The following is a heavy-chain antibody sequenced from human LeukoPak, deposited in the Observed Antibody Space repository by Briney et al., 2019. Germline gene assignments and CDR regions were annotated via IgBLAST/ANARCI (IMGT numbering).Heavy chain of an antibody. CDR3: AREPFIVGATKEAFDI. V-gene: IGHV1-2*06. J-gene: IGHJ3*02. CDR1: GYTFTGYY. CDR2: INPNSGGT. Sequence: ASVKVSCKASGYTFTGYYMHWVRQAPGQGLEWMGRINPNSGGTNYAQKFQGRVTMTRDTSISTAYMELRRLRSDDTAVYYCAREPFIVGATKEAFDIWGQGTMVTVSS. D-gene: IGHD1-26*01.